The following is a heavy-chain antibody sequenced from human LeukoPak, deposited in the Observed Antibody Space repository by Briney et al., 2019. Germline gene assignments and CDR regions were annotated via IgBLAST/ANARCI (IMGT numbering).Heavy chain of an antibody. CDR3: ARDLESPTWYFDL. D-gene: IGHD5-24*01. J-gene: IGHJ2*01. CDR2: ISGGGGTT. V-gene: IGHV3-23*01. Sequence: GESLRLSCAASGFTFSSYAMSWVRQAPGKGLEWVSRISGGGGTTYYAASVKGRFTISRDNSKNTLYLQMNSLRDDDTAVYYCARDLESPTWYFDLWGRGTLVTVSS. CDR1: GFTFSSYA.